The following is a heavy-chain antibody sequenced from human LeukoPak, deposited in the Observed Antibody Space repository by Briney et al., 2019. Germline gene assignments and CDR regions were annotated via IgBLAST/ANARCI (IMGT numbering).Heavy chain of an antibody. Sequence: SETLSLTCAVYGGSFSGYYWSWIRQPPGKGLEWIGYIYYSGSTNYNPSLKSRVTISVDTSKNQFSLKLSSVTAADTAVYYCARGQVDGYCSSTSCYTFDYWGQGTLVTVSS. V-gene: IGHV4-59*12. CDR2: IYYSGST. CDR1: GGSFSGYY. CDR3: ARGQVDGYCSSTSCYTFDY. D-gene: IGHD2-2*02. J-gene: IGHJ4*02.